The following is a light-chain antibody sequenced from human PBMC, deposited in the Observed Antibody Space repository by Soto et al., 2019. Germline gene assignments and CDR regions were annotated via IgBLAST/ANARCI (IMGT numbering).Light chain of an antibody. CDR3: QSYDSSLSGSVV. CDR1: SSNIGAGYD. J-gene: IGLJ2*01. Sequence: QSVLTQPPSVSGAPGQRVTISCTGSSSNIGAGYDIHWYQRLPGTAPKLLIYGNINRPSGVPDRFSGSKSGTSASLAITGLQAEDEADYYCQSYDSSLSGSVVFGGGTKVTVL. V-gene: IGLV1-40*01. CDR2: GNI.